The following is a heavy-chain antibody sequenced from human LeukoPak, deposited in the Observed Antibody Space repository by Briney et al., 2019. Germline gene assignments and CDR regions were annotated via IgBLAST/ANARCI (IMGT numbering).Heavy chain of an antibody. J-gene: IGHJ4*02. CDR3: ARDSAGNQYSSGNFDL. Sequence: PGGSLRLSCAASGFAVKSSYMNWVRQAPGKGLEWVSVLCAGGESYYADSVLGRFTISRDNSNNTVFLEMNSLTADDTAVYFCARDSAGNQYSSGNFDLWGQGTLVTVSS. CDR2: LCAGGES. D-gene: IGHD3-10*01. V-gene: IGHV3-53*01. CDR1: GFAVKSSY.